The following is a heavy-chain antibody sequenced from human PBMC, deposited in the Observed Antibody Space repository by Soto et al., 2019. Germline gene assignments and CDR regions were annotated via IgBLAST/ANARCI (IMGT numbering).Heavy chain of an antibody. D-gene: IGHD5-12*01. Sequence: GGSLRLSCAASGFTFSNYNMNWVRPVPGKGLEWISYISTSSSTIYYADSVKGRFTISRDNAKNSLYLQMNSLRDEDTAVYYCARYAPNGYNSAFDFWGQGTMVTVSS. CDR1: GFTFSNYN. CDR2: ISTSSSTI. J-gene: IGHJ3*01. V-gene: IGHV3-48*02. CDR3: ARYAPNGYNSAFDF.